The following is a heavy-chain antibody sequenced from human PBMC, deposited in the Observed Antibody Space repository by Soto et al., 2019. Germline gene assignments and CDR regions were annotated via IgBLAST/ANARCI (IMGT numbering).Heavy chain of an antibody. V-gene: IGHV3-23*01. J-gene: IGHJ4*02. Sequence: EVQVLESGGGLVQPGGSLRLSCAASGFTFNSYAMTWVRQAPGKGMEWVSAISRGGDNTYYADSVKGRFTISRDNSKNTRYLKMNSLRAESTAMYDSAEDKYWEDGSRGYWFDYSGQGTLVTVSS. D-gene: IGHD3-22*01. CDR1: GFTFNSYA. CDR2: ISRGGDNT. CDR3: AEDKYWEDGSRGYWFDY.